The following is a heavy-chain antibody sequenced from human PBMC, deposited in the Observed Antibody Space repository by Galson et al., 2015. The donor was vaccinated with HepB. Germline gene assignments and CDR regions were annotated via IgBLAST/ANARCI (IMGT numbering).Heavy chain of an antibody. CDR3: ARDMYYYDSSGYSGYFDY. CDR1: GGTINNYA. CDR2: IIPMVGIT. J-gene: IGHJ4*02. V-gene: IGHV1-69*04. D-gene: IGHD3-22*01. Sequence: SVKVACKASGGTINNYAITWVRQAPGQGLEGMGRIIPMVGITKHAQKFQGRVKITADKSTSTAYMELSSLRSEDTAVYYCARDMYYYDSSGYSGYFDYWGQGTLVTASS.